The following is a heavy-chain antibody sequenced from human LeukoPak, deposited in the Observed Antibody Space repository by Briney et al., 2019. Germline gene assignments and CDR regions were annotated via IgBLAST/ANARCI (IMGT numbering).Heavy chain of an antibody. J-gene: IGHJ4*02. V-gene: IGHV3-23*01. Sequence: PGGSLRLSCAASGFTFSSYAMSWVRQAPGKGLEWVSAISGSGGSTYYADSVKGRFTISRDNSKNTLYLQMNSLRAEDTAVYYCARDFSASRNFDYWGQGSLVTVSS. CDR1: GFTFSSYA. CDR2: ISGSGGST. CDR3: ARDFSASRNFDY. D-gene: IGHD3-3*02.